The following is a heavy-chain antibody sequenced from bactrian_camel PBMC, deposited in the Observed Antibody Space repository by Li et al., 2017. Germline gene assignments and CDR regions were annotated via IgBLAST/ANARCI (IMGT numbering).Heavy chain of an antibody. CDR2: VRSDGERD. CDR1: LISGSTYC. D-gene: IGHD5*01. CDR3: AAGHWGDRCYPAAGY. V-gene: IGHV3S1*01. J-gene: IGHJ6*01. Sequence: HVQLVESGGGSVQAGGSLRLSCAASLISGSTYCLGWFRQAPGKQREAVASVRSDGERDRYVDSVKGRFSISQDDAQGTVYLQMNNLQPEDTGMYYCAAGHWGDRCYPAAGYWGQGTQVTVS.